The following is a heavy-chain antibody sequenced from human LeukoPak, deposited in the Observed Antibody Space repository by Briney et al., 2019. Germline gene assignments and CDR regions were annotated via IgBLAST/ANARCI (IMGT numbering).Heavy chain of an antibody. CDR1: GFTFNKNS. CDR2: ISSSSSTI. Sequence: GGSLRLSCAASGFTFNKNSMNWVRQAPGKGLEWVSYISSSSSTIYYADSVKGRFTISRDNAKNSLYLQMNSLRADDTAVYYCAGDSPPDMWGQGTMVTVSS. V-gene: IGHV3-48*01. CDR3: AGDSPPDM. J-gene: IGHJ3*02.